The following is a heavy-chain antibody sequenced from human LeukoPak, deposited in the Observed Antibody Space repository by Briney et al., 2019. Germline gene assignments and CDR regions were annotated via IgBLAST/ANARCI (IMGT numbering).Heavy chain of an antibody. D-gene: IGHD2-21*02. CDR1: GFTFSNYA. CDR3: AGRAVVTGTWFDY. Sequence: GGSLRLSCAASGFTFSNYAMSWVRQAPGKGLEWVSALSGAGGTPYYADSVKGRFTISRDNAKNSLYLQMNSLRAEDTAVYYCAGRAVVTGTWFDYWGQGTLVTVSS. J-gene: IGHJ4*02. V-gene: IGHV3-23*01. CDR2: LSGAGGTP.